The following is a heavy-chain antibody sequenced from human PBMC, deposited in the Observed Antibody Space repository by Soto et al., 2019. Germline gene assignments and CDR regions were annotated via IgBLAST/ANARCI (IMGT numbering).Heavy chain of an antibody. V-gene: IGHV4-4*07. J-gene: IGHJ5*02. D-gene: IGHD3-3*01. CDR1: GGTISGYY. Sequence: SETLSLTCSVSGGTISGYYWTWIRQPAGKGLEWIGRIYSSGNTKYNPSLQSRVTMSLDTSNNQFSLRLTSVTAADTAVYYCARGQRFSAWFDPWGQGTLVTVSS. CDR2: IYSSGNT. CDR3: ARGQRFSAWFDP.